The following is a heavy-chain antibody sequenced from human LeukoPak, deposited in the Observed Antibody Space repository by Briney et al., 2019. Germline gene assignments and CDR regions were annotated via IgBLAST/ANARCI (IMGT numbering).Heavy chain of an antibody. CDR1: GYSISSGYY. D-gene: IGHD3-3*01. CDR2: IYHSGST. V-gene: IGHV4-38-2*01. Sequence: SETLSLTCAVSGYSISSGYYWGWIRQPPGKGLGWSGSIYHSGSTYYNSSLKSRVTISVDTSKNQFSPKLSSVTAADTAVYYCARHSGLRFLEWENYFDYWGQGTLVTVSS. J-gene: IGHJ4*02. CDR3: ARHSGLRFLEWENYFDY.